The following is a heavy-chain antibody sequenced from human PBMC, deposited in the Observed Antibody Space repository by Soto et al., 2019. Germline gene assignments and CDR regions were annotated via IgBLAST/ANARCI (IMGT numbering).Heavy chain of an antibody. J-gene: IGHJ4*02. V-gene: IGHV3-23*01. CDR2: ISGSGGST. Sequence: GGSLRLSCAASGFTFSSYAMSWVRQAPGKGLEWVSAISGSGGSTYYADSVKGRFTISRDNSKNTLYLQMNSLRAEDTAVYYCAKDRSTTVTTTGIFDYWGQGTLVTVSS. CDR1: GFTFSSYA. D-gene: IGHD4-17*01. CDR3: AKDRSTTVTTTGIFDY.